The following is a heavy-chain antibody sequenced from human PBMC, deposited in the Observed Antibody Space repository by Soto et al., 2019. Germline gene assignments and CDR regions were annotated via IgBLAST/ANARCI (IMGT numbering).Heavy chain of an antibody. CDR2: IIPIFSTP. Sequence: QVQLVQSGAEVKKPGSSVKVSCKTSGGTFGSYAISWVRQAPGQGLEWMGGIIPIFSTPNYAQKFQGRVTSTADESTSTAYMELSSLRSEDTAVYYCARPIQYYFDTSAQSAWLDPWGQGTLVTVSS. D-gene: IGHD3-22*01. V-gene: IGHV1-69*12. CDR3: ARPIQYYFDTSAQSAWLDP. CDR1: GGTFGSYA. J-gene: IGHJ5*02.